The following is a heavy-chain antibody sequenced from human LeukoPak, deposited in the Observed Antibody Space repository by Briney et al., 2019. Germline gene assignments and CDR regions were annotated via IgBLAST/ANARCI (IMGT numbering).Heavy chain of an antibody. J-gene: IGHJ4*02. V-gene: IGHV1-69*04. CDR3: ARGPSGYDSYLDY. CDR1: GGTFSSYA. Sequence: RGASVKVSCKASGGTFSSYAISWVRQAPGQGLEWMGRIIPILGIANYAQKFQGRVTITADKSTSTAYMELSSLRSEDTAVYYCARGPSGYDSYLDYWGQGTLVTVSS. CDR2: IIPILGIA. D-gene: IGHD5-12*01.